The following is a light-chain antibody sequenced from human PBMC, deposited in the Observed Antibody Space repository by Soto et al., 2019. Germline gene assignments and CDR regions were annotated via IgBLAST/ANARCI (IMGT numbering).Light chain of an antibody. CDR1: QSVGSN. CDR2: YAS. V-gene: IGKV3-15*01. J-gene: IGKJ3*01. Sequence: EIVMTQSAATLSVSPGERATLSCRPSQSVGSNLAWYQQKPGQAPRLLIYYASTRATGTPARFSGSGSVKEFTLTISSLQPEDVATYYCQQYNNWPPGATFGPGTKVEIK. CDR3: QQYNNWPPGAT.